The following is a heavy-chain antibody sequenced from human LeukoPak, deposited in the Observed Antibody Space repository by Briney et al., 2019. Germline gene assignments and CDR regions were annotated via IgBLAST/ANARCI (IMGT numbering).Heavy chain of an antibody. V-gene: IGHV4-34*01. Sequence: PSETLSLTCAVYGGSFSGYYWSWIRQPPGKGLEWIGEIIHSGSTIYNPTLKSRVTISGDTSKNQFSLKPRSVAAADTAVYYCARGGIQLWIIRNWFDPWGQGTLVTVSS. CDR3: ARGGIQLWIIRNWFDP. D-gene: IGHD5-18*01. CDR2: IIHSGST. CDR1: GGSFSGYY. J-gene: IGHJ5*02.